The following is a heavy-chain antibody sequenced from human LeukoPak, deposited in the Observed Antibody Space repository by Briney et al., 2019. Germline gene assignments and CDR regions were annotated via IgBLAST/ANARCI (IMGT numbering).Heavy chain of an antibody. CDR2: ISAYNGNT. CDR1: GYTFTSYG. D-gene: IGHD3-9*01. V-gene: IGHV1-18*01. Sequence: ASVKVSCKASGYTFTSYGISWVRQAPGQGLEWMGWISAYNGNTNYAQKLQGRVTMTTDTSTSTAYMELSSLRSEDTAVYYCARSDYDILTGYYIPEMFDYWGQGTLVTVSS. CDR3: ARSDYDILTGYYIPEMFDY. J-gene: IGHJ4*02.